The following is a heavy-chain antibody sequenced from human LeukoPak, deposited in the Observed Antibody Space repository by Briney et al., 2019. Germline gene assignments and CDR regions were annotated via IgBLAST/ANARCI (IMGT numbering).Heavy chain of an antibody. Sequence: SETLSLTCAVSGGSISSSHWWSWVRQPPRKGLEWIGEIHQPGSTNYNPSLRSRGSISLDKAKNQFTLNLNSVTAADTAVYYCASSDYYRLDHWGQGILVTVSS. CDR1: GGSISSSHW. CDR3: ASSDYYRLDH. J-gene: IGHJ4*02. V-gene: IGHV4-4*02. CDR2: IHQPGST. D-gene: IGHD6-25*01.